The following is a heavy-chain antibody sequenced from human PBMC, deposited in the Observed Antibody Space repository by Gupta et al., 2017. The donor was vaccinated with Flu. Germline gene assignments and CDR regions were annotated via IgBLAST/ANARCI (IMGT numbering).Heavy chain of an antibody. Sequence: QVQLQESGPGLVKPSETLSLTCAVSGYSISSGYYWGWIRQPPGKGLEWIGSIYHSGSTYYNPSLKSRVTISVDTSKNQFSLKLSSVTAADTAVYYCARGGDFWSGYYDYWGQGTLVTVSS. CDR3: ARGGDFWSGYYDY. V-gene: IGHV4-38-2*01. CDR1: GYSISSGYY. CDR2: IYHSGST. J-gene: IGHJ4*02. D-gene: IGHD3-3*01.